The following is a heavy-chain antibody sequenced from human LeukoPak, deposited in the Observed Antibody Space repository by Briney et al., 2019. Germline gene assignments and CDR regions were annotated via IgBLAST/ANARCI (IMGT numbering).Heavy chain of an antibody. CDR2: ISGYQGST. Sequence: ASVKVSCKASGYTFTNYGITWVRQAPGQGLEWMGWISGYQGSTKYELKFQGRVTMTIDTSTSTAYMDLRSLRSDDTAIYFCARSDLGTITAGPVNYWGQGTLVAVSS. V-gene: IGHV1-18*01. J-gene: IGHJ4*02. CDR1: GYTFTNYG. D-gene: IGHD5-24*01. CDR3: ARSDLGTITAGPVNY.